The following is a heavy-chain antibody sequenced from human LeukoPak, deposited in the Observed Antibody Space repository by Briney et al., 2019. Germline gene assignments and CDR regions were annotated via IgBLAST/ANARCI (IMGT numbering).Heavy chain of an antibody. Sequence: GGSLRLSCAASGFTFSDHAMDWVRQAPGKGLEWVGRIRNKANSYTTEYAASVQGRFTVSRDDLKNSLYLQMNSMKTEDTAVYYCTGLVGANDWGQGTLVTVSS. CDR1: GFTFSDHA. D-gene: IGHD1-26*01. J-gene: IGHJ4*02. V-gene: IGHV3-72*01. CDR3: TGLVGAND. CDR2: IRNKANSYTT.